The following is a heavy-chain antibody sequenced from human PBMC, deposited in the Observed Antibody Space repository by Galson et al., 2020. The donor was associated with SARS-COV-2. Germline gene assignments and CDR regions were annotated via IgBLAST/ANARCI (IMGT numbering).Heavy chain of an antibody. J-gene: IGHJ5*02. CDR3: ARSALAVTMSSHWFGP. CDR1: GDSISDYY. Sequence: PSETLSLPCTVSGDSISDYYWSWTRPPPGQGQEWIGSLHSHSGNTKYTPSLRSRAAISADSSTNQFSLKLSSVTAGDTAVYDCARSALAVTMSSHWFGPWGQGTLVTVSS. D-gene: IGHD4-17*01. V-gene: IGHV4-59*01. CDR2: LHSHSGNT.